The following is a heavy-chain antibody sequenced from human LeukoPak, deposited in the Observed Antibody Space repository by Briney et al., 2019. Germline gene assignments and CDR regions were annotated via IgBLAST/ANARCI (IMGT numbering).Heavy chain of an antibody. Sequence: SETLSLTCAVYGGSFSGYYWSWIRQPPGKGLEWIGEINHSGSTNYNPSLKSRVTISVDTSKNQFSLKLSSVTAADTGVYYCARGTILLVVVAATGWFDPWGQGTLVTVSS. V-gene: IGHV4-34*01. CDR1: GGSFSGYY. CDR3: ARGTILLVVVAATGWFDP. CDR2: INHSGST. D-gene: IGHD2-15*01. J-gene: IGHJ5*02.